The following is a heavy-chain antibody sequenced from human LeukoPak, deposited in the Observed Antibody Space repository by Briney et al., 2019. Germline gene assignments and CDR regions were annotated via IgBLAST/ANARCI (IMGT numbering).Heavy chain of an antibody. Sequence: GGSLRLSCVGSGFTFRSHAMSWVRQAPEKGLEFVSGIYENGGTTYYADSVKGRFSISRDNSKNTLYLQMNSLRAEDTAVYYCAKTRPLDSSSWSHGDYWGQGTLVTVSS. CDR1: GFTFRSHA. CDR2: IYENGGTT. V-gene: IGHV3-23*01. CDR3: AKTRPLDSSSWSHGDY. J-gene: IGHJ4*02. D-gene: IGHD6-13*01.